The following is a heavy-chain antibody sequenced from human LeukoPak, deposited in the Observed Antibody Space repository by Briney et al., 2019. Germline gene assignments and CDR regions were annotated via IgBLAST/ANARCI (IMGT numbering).Heavy chain of an antibody. V-gene: IGHV4-39*01. CDR3: ARTLRHYDAFDI. Sequence: SETLSLTCTVSGGSISSSSYYWGWIRQPPGKGLEWIGSIYYSGSTYYNPSLKSRVTISVDTSKNQVSLNLSSVTAADTAVYHCARTLRHYDAFDIWGQGKMVTVSS. J-gene: IGHJ3*02. CDR1: GGSISSSSYY. CDR2: IYYSGST.